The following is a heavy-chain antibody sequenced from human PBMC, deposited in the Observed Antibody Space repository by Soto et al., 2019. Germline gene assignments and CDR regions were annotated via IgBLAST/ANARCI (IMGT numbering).Heavy chain of an antibody. J-gene: IGHJ6*02. CDR2: INPTDSET. D-gene: IGHD4-17*01. Sequence: GESLKISCKGSGYSFTSYWIGRVRQMPGKGLEYMGKINPTDSETNYSPSFEGHVTFSVDRSTSTAYVRWNSLKASDTAMYYCASPTMTSTSFYYAMDVWGQGTTVTVSS. CDR3: ASPTMTSTSFYYAMDV. V-gene: IGHV5-10-1*01. CDR1: GYSFTSYW.